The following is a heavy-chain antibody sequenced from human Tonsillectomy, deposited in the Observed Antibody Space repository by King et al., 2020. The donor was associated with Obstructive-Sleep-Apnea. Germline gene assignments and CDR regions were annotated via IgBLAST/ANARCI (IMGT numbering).Heavy chain of an antibody. V-gene: IGHV4-38-2*02. J-gene: IGHJ4*02. D-gene: IGHD6-13*01. CDR2: IYHSGST. CDR1: GYSISSGYY. CDR3: ASPQGGAATGTNY. Sequence: VPLQESGPGLVKPSETLSLTCTVSGYSISSGYYWGWIRQPPGKGLEWIGSIYHSGSTYYNPSLKSRVTISIDTSKNQFSLKLSSVTAADTAVYYCASPQGGAATGTNYWGQGTLVTVSS.